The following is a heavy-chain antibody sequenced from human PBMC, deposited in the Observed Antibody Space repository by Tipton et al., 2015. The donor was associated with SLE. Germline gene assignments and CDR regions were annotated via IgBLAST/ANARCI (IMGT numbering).Heavy chain of an antibody. CDR1: GITFSDYA. J-gene: IGHJ4*02. CDR3: AREAHSRSSGDYLDY. CDR2: ISGSGGST. V-gene: IGHV3-23*01. Sequence: GSLRLSCVASGITFSDYAMTWVRQAPGKGLEWVSTISGSGGSTHYADSVKGRFTISRDNSKNTLYLQMGSLRPEDMAVYYCAREAHSRSSGDYLDYWGQGTLVTVSS. D-gene: IGHD6-6*01.